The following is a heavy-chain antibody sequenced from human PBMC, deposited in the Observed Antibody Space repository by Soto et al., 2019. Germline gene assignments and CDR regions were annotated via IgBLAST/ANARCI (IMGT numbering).Heavy chain of an antibody. CDR1: GGSISSYY. V-gene: IGHV4-59*01. D-gene: IGHD5-18*01. Sequence: QVQLQESGPGLVKPSETLSLTCTVSGGSISSYYWSWIRQPPGKGLARIAYSYDSGSTRYSPSLQSPVTMSVDPSKNQFSLRQSSVPAGDTAVYYCAGGGSTALAYYVYGMDIWGQGTTVPVSS. CDR2: SYDSGST. J-gene: IGHJ6*02. CDR3: AGGGSTALAYYVYGMDI.